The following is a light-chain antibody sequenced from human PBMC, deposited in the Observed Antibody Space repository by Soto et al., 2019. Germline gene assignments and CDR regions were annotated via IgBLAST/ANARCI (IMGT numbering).Light chain of an antibody. CDR3: QQRSNWLT. CDR2: GAS. V-gene: IGKV3D-20*02. CDR1: QSVSSN. Sequence: IVLTQSPGTLSLSPWERATLSCRASQSVSSNLAWYQQKPGQAPRLLIHGASNRATGIPDRFSGSGSGPDFTLTISRLEPEDFAVYYCQQRSNWLTFGGGTKVDNK. J-gene: IGKJ4*01.